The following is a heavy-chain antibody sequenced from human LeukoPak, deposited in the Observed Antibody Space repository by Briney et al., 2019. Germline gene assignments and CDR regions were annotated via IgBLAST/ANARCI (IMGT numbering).Heavy chain of an antibody. D-gene: IGHD2-15*01. CDR3: ARDHCSGGSCYWRFDY. J-gene: IGHJ4*02. CDR1: GDSLASNSAA. CDR2: TYYRYKLYN. Sequence: SQTLSLTCAISGDSLASNSAAWDWLRQSPSRGLEWLGRTYYRYKLYNDYAVSVKSQITINPDTSKNQFSLQLNSVTPEDTAVYYCARDHCSGGSCYWRFDYWGQGTLVTVSS. V-gene: IGHV6-1*01.